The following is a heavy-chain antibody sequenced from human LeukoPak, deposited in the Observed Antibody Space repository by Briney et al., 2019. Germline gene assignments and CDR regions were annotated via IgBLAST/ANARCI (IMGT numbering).Heavy chain of an antibody. V-gene: IGHV5-51*01. CDR2: IYPGDSDT. CDR3: ARIYRYNWNDGNDAFDI. D-gene: IGHD1-1*01. CDR1: GYSFTSYW. Sequence: GESLKISCKGSGYSFTSYWIGWVRQMPGKGLEWMGIIYPGDSDTRYSPSFQGQVTISADKSISTAYLQWSSLKASDTAMYYCARIYRYNWNDGNDAFDIWGQGTMVTVSS. J-gene: IGHJ3*02.